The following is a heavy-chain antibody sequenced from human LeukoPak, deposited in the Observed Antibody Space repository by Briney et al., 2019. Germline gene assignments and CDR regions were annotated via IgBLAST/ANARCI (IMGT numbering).Heavy chain of an antibody. CDR3: ASFRHYDILTGNQFHRFDY. J-gene: IGHJ4*02. Sequence: GASVKVPCKASGGTFSSYAISWVRQAPGQGLEWMGGIIPIFGTANYAQKFQGRVTITADESTSTAYMELSSLRSEDTAVYYCASFRHYDILTGNQFHRFDYWGQGTLVTVSS. CDR2: IIPIFGTA. V-gene: IGHV1-69*13. D-gene: IGHD3-9*01. CDR1: GGTFSSYA.